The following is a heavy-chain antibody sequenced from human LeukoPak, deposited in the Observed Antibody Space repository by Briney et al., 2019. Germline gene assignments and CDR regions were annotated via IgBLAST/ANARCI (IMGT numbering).Heavy chain of an antibody. D-gene: IGHD6-25*01. CDR1: GFTFSDHS. V-gene: IGHV3-72*01. Sequence: GGSLRLSYATSGFTFSDHSMDWVRQAPGKGLEWVGRTRNKVNSYTTEYAASVKGRFTISRDDSKNSLYLQMNSLKTEDTAVYYCARAAYSSGFYYYYMDVWGKGTTVTVS. CDR3: ARAAYSSGFYYYYMDV. J-gene: IGHJ6*03. CDR2: TRNKVNSYTT.